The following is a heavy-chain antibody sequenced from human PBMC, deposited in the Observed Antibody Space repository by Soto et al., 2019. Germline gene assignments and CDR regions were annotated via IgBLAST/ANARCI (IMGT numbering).Heavy chain of an antibody. CDR1: GFTFSSYA. J-gene: IGHJ4*02. V-gene: IGHV3-23*01. CDR2: VSGSGGST. Sequence: EVQLLESGGGLVQPGGSLRLSCAASGFTFSSYAMSWVRQAPGKGLEWVSAVSGSGGSTYYADSVKGRFTISRDNSNSTLFLQMSSRRAEDTAVYYCAKLLSPVVTADYLGRGTLVSVSS. CDR3: AKLLSPVVTADY. D-gene: IGHD2-15*01.